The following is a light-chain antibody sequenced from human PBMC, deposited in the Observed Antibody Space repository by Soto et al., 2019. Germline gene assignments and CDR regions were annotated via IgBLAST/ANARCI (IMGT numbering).Light chain of an antibody. Sequence: QSALTQPASMSGSPGQSITISCTGTSSDVGSYNLVSWYQQHPGKAPKLMIYEGSKRPSGVSNRFSGSKSGNTASLTISGLQAEDEADYYCCSYAGSSTWVFGGGTQLTVL. CDR2: EGS. CDR3: CSYAGSSTWV. CDR1: SSDVGSYNL. V-gene: IGLV2-23*01. J-gene: IGLJ3*02.